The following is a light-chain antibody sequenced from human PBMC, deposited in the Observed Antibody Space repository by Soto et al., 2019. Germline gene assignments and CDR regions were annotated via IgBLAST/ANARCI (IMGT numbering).Light chain of an antibody. CDR1: QTIRSS. V-gene: IGKV3-15*01. J-gene: IGKJ1*01. CDR3: QQYNNWPQT. CDR2: GAS. Sequence: EVVMTQSPATLSVSLGARATLSCRASQTIRSSLAWYQQKPGQAPRLLIYGASTRATDIPARFGGSGSGTEFTLTISSLQSEDSAIYYCQQYNNWPQTFGQGTKVEIK.